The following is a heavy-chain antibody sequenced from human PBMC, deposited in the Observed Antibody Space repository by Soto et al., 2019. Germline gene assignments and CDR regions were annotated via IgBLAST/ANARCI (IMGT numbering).Heavy chain of an antibody. Sequence: QVKLQESGPGLVKPSETLSLTCTVSGGSVSSGSHYWSWIRQPPGKGLVWVVYIYDSGSTNYNPSLGRLVTTSVDTSKNEFSLKLSSVTAAATAVYYCARGSGVAGPDYWGQGTLVTVSS. V-gene: IGHV4-61*01. J-gene: IGHJ4*02. CDR2: IYDSGST. CDR1: GGSVSSGSHY. D-gene: IGHD6-19*01. CDR3: ARGSGVAGPDY.